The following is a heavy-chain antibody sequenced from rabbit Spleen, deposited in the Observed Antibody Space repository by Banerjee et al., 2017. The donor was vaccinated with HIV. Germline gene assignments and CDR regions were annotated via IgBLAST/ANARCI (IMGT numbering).Heavy chain of an antibody. CDR3: ARDLVAVIGWNFNL. J-gene: IGHJ4*01. V-gene: IGHV1S39*01. CDR2: IDPVFGIT. Sequence: QEQLVESGGGLVQPGGSLKLSCTVSGFDISKYGVTWVRQAPGKGLEWIGYIDPVFGITYYANWVNGRFTISRTSSTTVTLQMTSLTAADTATYFCARDLVAVIGWNFNLWGPGTLVTVS. CDR1: GFDISKYG. D-gene: IGHD5-1*01.